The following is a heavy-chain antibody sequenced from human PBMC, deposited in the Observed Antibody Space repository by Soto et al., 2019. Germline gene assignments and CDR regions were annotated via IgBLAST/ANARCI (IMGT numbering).Heavy chain of an antibody. CDR2: FYSSGSI. Sequence: SETLSLTCFVSGYFIGAGGYYWSWIRHHPGKGLEWIGSFYSSGSIIYNPSLRSRVSISGDMSTNQFSMSPTSVTAADTARYYCARMYSSGSGWFHPWGQGTLVTVYS. CDR1: GYFIGAGGYY. CDR3: ARMYSSGSGWFHP. V-gene: IGHV4-31*02. J-gene: IGHJ5*02. D-gene: IGHD6-19*01.